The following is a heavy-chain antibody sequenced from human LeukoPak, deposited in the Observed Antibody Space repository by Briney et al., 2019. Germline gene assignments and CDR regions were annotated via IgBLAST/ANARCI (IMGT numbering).Heavy chain of an antibody. CDR1: GFTFSSYA. V-gene: IGHV3-30*04. J-gene: IGHJ6*03. D-gene: IGHD3-22*01. CDR3: ARQTITMIVVVITRGYMDV. CDR2: ISYDGSNK. Sequence: PGGSLRLSCAASGFTFSSYAMHWVRQAPGKGLEWVAVISYDGSNKYYADSVKGRFTISRDNSKNTLYLQMNSLRAEDTAVYYCARQTITMIVVVITRGYMDVWGKGTTVTVSS.